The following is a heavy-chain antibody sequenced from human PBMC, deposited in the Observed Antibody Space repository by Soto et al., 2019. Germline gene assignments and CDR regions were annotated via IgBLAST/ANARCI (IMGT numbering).Heavy chain of an antibody. CDR1: GGTFSSYA. CDR2: IIPIFGTA. Sequence: QVQLVQSGAEVKKPGSSVKVSCKASGGTFSSYAISWVRQAPGQGLEWMGGIIPIFGTANYAQKFQGRVTITADECTSTADMELSSLRSEDTAVYYCARSAYSNQAPPFDYWGQGTLVTVSS. D-gene: IGHD4-4*01. CDR3: ARSAYSNQAPPFDY. J-gene: IGHJ4*02. V-gene: IGHV1-69*01.